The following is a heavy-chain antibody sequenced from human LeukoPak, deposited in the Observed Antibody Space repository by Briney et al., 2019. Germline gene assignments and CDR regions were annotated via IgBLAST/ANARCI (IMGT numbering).Heavy chain of an antibody. V-gene: IGHV1-69*13. CDR1: GGTFSSYA. CDR3: ARGYGDYVSFYYYYYMDV. J-gene: IGHJ6*03. D-gene: IGHD4-17*01. Sequence: SVKVSCEASGGTFSSYAISWVRQAPGQGLEWMGGIIPIFGTANYAQKFQGRVTITADESTSTVYMELSSLRSEDTAVYYCARGYGDYVSFYYYYYMDVWGKGTTVTVSS. CDR2: IIPIFGTA.